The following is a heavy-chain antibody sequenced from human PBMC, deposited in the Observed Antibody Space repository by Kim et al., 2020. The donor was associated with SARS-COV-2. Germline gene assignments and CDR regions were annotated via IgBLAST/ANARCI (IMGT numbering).Heavy chain of an antibody. CDR3: ARALFDSGTYRPFQT. Sequence: GGSLRLSCAASGFTFSNSVMSWVRQAPGKGLEWVSAINGGSATNYADSVTGRFTISRDNSENKLYLQMDSLRVEDTALYYCARALFDSGTYRPFQTWGRGTSVTVSS. CDR1: GFTFSNSV. V-gene: IGHV3-23*01. CDR2: INGGSAT. D-gene: IGHD1-26*01. J-gene: IGHJ3*01.